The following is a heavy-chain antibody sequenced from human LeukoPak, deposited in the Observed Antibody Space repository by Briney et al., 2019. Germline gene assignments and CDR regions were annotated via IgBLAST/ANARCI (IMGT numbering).Heavy chain of an antibody. CDR2: ISGSGGST. V-gene: IGHV3-23*01. J-gene: IGHJ4*02. CDR1: GFTFSSYA. D-gene: IGHD3-16*01. Sequence: GGSLRLSCAASGFTFSSYAMSWVRQAPGKGLEWVSAISGSGGSTYYADSVKGRFTISRDNSKNTLYLQMNSLRAKDTAVYYCAKSRGINPYTMPTHYWGQGTLVTVSS. CDR3: AKSRGINPYTMPTHY.